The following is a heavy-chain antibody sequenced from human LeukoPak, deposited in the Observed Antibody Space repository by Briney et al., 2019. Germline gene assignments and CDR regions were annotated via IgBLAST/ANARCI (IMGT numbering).Heavy chain of an antibody. J-gene: IGHJ4*02. Sequence: PSETLSLTCTVSGGSISSYYWSWIRQPPGKGMEWIGYIYYSGSTNYNPSLKSRVTISVDTSKNQFSLKLSSVTAADTAVYYCARGKENYYGSGSYYNAADYWGQGTLVTVSS. CDR1: GGSISSYY. D-gene: IGHD3-10*01. V-gene: IGHV4-59*12. CDR3: ARGKENYYGSGSYYNAADY. CDR2: IYYSGST.